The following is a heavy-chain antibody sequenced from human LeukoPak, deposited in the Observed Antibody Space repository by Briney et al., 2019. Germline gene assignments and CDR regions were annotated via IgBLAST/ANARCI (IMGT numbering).Heavy chain of an antibody. V-gene: IGHV3-23*01. CDR3: AKQSYARSLGE. CDR1: GFPFSDFS. Sequence: GGSLRLSCATSGFPFSDFSMSWVRQAPGKGLEWISTTNSGGTSTYYAESVKGRFTISRDNSKNTLYLQMSSLRVEDTAVYYCAKQSYARSLGEGGQGTLVSVSS. D-gene: IGHD2-8*01. J-gene: IGHJ4*02. CDR2: TNSGGTST.